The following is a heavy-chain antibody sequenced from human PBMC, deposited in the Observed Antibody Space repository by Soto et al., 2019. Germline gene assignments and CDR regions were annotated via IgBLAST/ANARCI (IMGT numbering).Heavy chain of an antibody. V-gene: IGHV3-23*01. CDR2: ISGSVSST. D-gene: IGHD6-19*01. CDR3: AKSPGSGWAYYYYGMDV. CDR1: GFTFSSHA. J-gene: IGHJ6*02. Sequence: GGSLRLSCAASGFTFSSHAMSWVRQAPGKGLEWVSAISGSVSSTYYADSVKGRFTISRDNSKNTLYLQMNSLRAEDTAVYYCAKSPGSGWAYYYYGMDVWGQGTTVTVSS.